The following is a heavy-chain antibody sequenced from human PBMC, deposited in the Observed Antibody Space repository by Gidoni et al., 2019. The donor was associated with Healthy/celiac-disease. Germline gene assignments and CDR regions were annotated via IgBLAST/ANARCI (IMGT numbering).Heavy chain of an antibody. CDR2: LNPNSGGT. D-gene: IGHD2-15*01. Sequence: QVQLVQSGAEVKKPGASVKVSSKSSGYTFTVYYMPWVRQAPGQGLEWMGRLNPNSGGTNYAQKFQGRVTMTRDTSISTAYMELSRLRSDDTAVYYCASYCSGGSCYPNYYYGMDVWGQGTTVTVSS. CDR3: ASYCSGGSCYPNYYYGMDV. J-gene: IGHJ6*02. V-gene: IGHV1-2*06. CDR1: GYTFTVYY.